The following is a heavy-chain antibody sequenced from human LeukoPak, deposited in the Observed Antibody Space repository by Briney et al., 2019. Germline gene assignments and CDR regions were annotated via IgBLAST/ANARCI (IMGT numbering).Heavy chain of an antibody. Sequence: GGSLRLSCAASGYTFSSYWMSWVRQAPGKGLEWVANIKQDGSEKYYVDSVKGRFTISRDNTKNSLYLQMNSLRAEDTAVYYGARDRNQLLFYYYYYMDVWGKGTTVTVSS. V-gene: IGHV3-7*01. CDR1: GYTFSSYW. CDR3: ARDRNQLLFYYYYYMDV. CDR2: IKQDGSEK. J-gene: IGHJ6*03. D-gene: IGHD2-2*01.